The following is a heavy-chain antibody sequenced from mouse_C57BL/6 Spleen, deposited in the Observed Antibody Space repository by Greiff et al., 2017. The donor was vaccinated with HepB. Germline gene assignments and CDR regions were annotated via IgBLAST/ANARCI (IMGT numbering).Heavy chain of an antibody. CDR3: ARSLYGSSLVYCDY. D-gene: IGHD1-1*01. J-gene: IGHJ2*01. V-gene: IGHV5-4*03. Sequence: EVMLVESGGGLVKPGGSLKLSCAASGFTFSSYAMSWVRQTPEKRLEWVATISDGGSYTYYPDNVKGRFTISRDNAKNNLYLQMSHLKSEDTAMYYCARSLYGSSLVYCDYGGQGNTLTVSS. CDR1: GFTFSSYA. CDR2: ISDGGSYT.